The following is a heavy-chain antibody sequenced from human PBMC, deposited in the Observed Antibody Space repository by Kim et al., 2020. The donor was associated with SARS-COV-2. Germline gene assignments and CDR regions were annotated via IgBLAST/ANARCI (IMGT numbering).Heavy chain of an antibody. D-gene: IGHD3-22*01. V-gene: IGHV4-39*01. J-gene: IGHJ4*02. Sequence: SETLSLTCTVSGGSISSSSYYWGWIRQPPGKGLEWIGSIYYSGSTYYNPSLKSRVTISVDTSKNQFSLKLSSVTAADTAVYYCASRSPYYYDSSGYPDYWGQGTLVTVSS. CDR1: GGSISSSSYY. CDR3: ASRSPYYYDSSGYPDY. CDR2: IYYSGST.